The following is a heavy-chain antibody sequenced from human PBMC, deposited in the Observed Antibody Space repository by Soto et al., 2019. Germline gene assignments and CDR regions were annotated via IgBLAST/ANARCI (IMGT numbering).Heavy chain of an antibody. J-gene: IGHJ4*02. Sequence: EVQLLESGGGLVQPGGSLRLSCAGSGFTFKNYAMSWIRQAPGKGLEWVSAINPSGDSTYYAGSVKGRFTISRDNSKNILYLQMNSLRAEDTALYYCATTGTMYYWGQGTLVTVSS. CDR1: GFTFKNYA. CDR3: ATTGTMYY. CDR2: INPSGDST. V-gene: IGHV3-23*01. D-gene: IGHD1-7*01.